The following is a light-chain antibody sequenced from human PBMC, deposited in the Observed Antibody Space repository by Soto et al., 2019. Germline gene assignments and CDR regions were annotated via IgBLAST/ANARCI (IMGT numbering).Light chain of an antibody. J-gene: IGKJ2*01. CDR2: YAS. CDR1: QTISNF. CDR3: QQYNSYPYT. V-gene: IGKV1-5*03. Sequence: DILMTQSPSTLSASVGDRVIIACRASQTISNFLAWYQQKPGKAPNLPIYYASNLKSGVPSRFGGSGSGTEFSLTISSLQPDDSATYYCQQYNSYPYTFGQGTKLEIK.